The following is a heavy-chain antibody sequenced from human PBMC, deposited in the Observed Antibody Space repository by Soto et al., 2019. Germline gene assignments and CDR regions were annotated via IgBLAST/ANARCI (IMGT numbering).Heavy chain of an antibody. J-gene: IGHJ6*02. V-gene: IGHV2-26*01. D-gene: IGHD4-17*01. CDR2: FFSDAER. Sequence: QVTLKESGPVLVKPTETLTLTCSVSGFSLTNGRMGVSWIRQPPGKALEWLAHFFSDAERSYSTSMQSRLNMYKDSSGSQVVLTMTTMAPADTATYFFARMDGDYNYYGLDVWGPGIAVTVSS. CDR3: ARMDGDYNYYGLDV. CDR1: GFSLTNGRMG.